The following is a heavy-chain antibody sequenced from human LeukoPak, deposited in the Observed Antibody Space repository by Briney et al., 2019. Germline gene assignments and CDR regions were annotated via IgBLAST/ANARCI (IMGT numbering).Heavy chain of an antibody. Sequence: GGSLRLSCAASGFTFSSYWTSWVRQAPGKGLEWVANIKQDGSEKYYVDSVKGRFTISRDNAKNSLYLQMNSLRAEDTAVYYCAREVDAFDIWGQGTMVTVSS. V-gene: IGHV3-7*01. CDR3: AREVDAFDI. CDR1: GFTFSSYW. CDR2: IKQDGSEK. J-gene: IGHJ3*02.